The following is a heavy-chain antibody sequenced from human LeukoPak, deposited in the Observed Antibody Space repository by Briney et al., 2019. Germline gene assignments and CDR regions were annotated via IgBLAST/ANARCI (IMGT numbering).Heavy chain of an antibody. D-gene: IGHD3-22*01. CDR3: ARVTGYMIEDYFDY. CDR2: ISSSGST. CDR1: GDSISSGDYY. V-gene: IGHV4-61*02. J-gene: IGHJ4*02. Sequence: KSSQTLSLTCTVSGDSISSGDYYWSWIRQPAGKGLEWIGRISSSGSTNYNPSLKSRVTISVDTSKNQFSLRLSSVTAADTAVYYCARVTGYMIEDYFDYWGQGTLVTVSS.